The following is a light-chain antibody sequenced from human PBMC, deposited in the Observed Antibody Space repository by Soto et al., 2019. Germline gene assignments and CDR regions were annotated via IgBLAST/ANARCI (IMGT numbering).Light chain of an antibody. CDR1: SSNIGSNS. V-gene: IGLV1-44*01. J-gene: IGLJ3*02. CDR2: GNN. CDR3: AAWDDGLNGWV. Sequence: QSVLTQPPSASKTPGQRVTISCSGSSSNIGSNSVNWYQQFPGTAPKLLIFGNNQRPSGVPDRFSGSKSGTSASLAISGLQSEDEADYYCAAWDDGLNGWVFGGGTKLTVL.